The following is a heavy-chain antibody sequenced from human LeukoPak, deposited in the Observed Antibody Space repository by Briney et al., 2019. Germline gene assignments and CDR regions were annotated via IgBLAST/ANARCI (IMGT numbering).Heavy chain of an antibody. CDR3: ARTDRTERFLELADYIDY. CDR1: GGSISSYY. J-gene: IGHJ4*02. D-gene: IGHD3-3*01. V-gene: IGHV4-59*08. CDR2: IYYSGST. Sequence: PSETLSLTCTVSGGSISSYYWSWIRQPPGKGLEWIGYIYYSGSTNYNPSLKSRVTISVDTSKNQFSLKLSSVTAADTAVYYCARTDRTERFLELADYIDYWGQGTLVTVSS.